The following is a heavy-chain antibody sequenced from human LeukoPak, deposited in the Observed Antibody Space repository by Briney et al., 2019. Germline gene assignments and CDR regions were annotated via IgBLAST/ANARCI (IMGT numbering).Heavy chain of an antibody. CDR2: ISSSSSYI. J-gene: IGHJ5*02. Sequence: GGSLRLSXAASGFTFSSYSMNWVSQPPGKGLEWLSSISSSSSYIYYADSVKGRFTISRDNAKNSLYLQMNSPRAEDTAVYYCARAPPNWFDPWGQGTLVTVSS. CDR1: GFTFSSYS. CDR3: ARAPPNWFDP. V-gene: IGHV3-21*01.